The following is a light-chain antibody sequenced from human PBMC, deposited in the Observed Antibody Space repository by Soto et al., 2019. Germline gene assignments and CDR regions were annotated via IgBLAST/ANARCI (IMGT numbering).Light chain of an antibody. CDR3: QQYNDWPPIT. CDR1: QSVSSN. J-gene: IGKJ5*01. Sequence: EILITQSPATLSVSRGERATLSSMASQSVSSNLAWYQQKPGQAPRLLIFGASTRATGIPARFSGSGSGTEFTLTISSLQSEDFAVYYCQQYNDWPPITFGQGTRLEIK. CDR2: GAS. V-gene: IGKV3-15*01.